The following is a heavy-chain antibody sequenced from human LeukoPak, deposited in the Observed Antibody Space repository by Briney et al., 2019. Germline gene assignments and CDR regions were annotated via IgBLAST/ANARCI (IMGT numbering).Heavy chain of an antibody. J-gene: IGHJ6*02. D-gene: IGHD2-2*01. V-gene: IGHV1-8*01. Sequence: ASVKVSCKASGYTFTSYDINWVRQATGQGLEWMGWMNPNSGNTGYAQKFQGRVTMTRNTSISTAYMELSSLRSEDTAVYYCARVLPSWYYDYYGMDVWGQGTTVTVSS. CDR1: GYTFTSYD. CDR2: MNPNSGNT. CDR3: ARVLPSWYYDYYGMDV.